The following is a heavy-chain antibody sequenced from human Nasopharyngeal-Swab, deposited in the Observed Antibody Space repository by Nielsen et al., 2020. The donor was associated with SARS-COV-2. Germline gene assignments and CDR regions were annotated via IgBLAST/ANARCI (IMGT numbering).Heavy chain of an antibody. Sequence: GESLKISCVASGFNLGDYYMDWVRQAPGKGLEWLGHSRVKANSYSAEYAASVTGRFTFSREESRNLLYLQMNSLTTEDTAVYYRARVGICYNDWCGSYDSWGQGTLVTVSS. V-gene: IGHV3-72*01. J-gene: IGHJ4*02. D-gene: IGHD3-9*01. CDR3: ARVGICYNDWCGSYDS. CDR2: SRVKANSYSA. CDR1: GFNLGDYY.